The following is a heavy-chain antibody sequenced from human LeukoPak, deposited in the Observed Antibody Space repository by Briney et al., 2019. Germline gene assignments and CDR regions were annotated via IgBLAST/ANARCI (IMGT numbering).Heavy chain of an antibody. CDR1: GFTFSSYG. CDR3: AKDMESYYGSGSYSY. D-gene: IGHD3-10*01. V-gene: IGHV3-30*02. J-gene: IGHJ4*02. Sequence: PGGSLRLSCAASGFTFSSYGMHWVRQAPGKGLEWVAFIRYDGSNKYYADSVKGRFTISRDNSKNTLYLQMNSLRAEDTAVYYCAKDMESYYGSGSYSYWGQGTLVTVSS. CDR2: IRYDGSNK.